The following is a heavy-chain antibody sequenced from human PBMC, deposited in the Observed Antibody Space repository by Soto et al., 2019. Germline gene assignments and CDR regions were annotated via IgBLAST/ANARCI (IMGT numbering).Heavy chain of an antibody. V-gene: IGHV3-23*01. CDR1: GFTFSSYA. CDR3: AKGELKVAVAGTPWFDP. J-gene: IGHJ5*02. CDR2: ISGSGGST. Sequence: EVQLLESGGGLVQPGGSLRLSCAASGFTFSSYAMSWVRQAPGKGLEWVSAISGSGGSTYYADSVKGRFTISRDNSKNTLYLQMNSLRAEDTAVYYCAKGELKVAVAGTPWFDPWGQGTLVTVSS. D-gene: IGHD6-19*01.